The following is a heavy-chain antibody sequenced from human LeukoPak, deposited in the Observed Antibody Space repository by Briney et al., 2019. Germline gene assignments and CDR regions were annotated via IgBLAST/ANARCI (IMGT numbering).Heavy chain of an antibody. D-gene: IGHD3-16*01. Sequence: GASVKVSCKTSGYTFTSYGISWVRQAPGQGLEWMGWISAYNGNTKYAQKLQGRVTMTTDTSTSTAYMELRSLRSDDTAVYYCARKAYDYVWGSYPSKLDYWGQGTLVTVSS. CDR1: GYTFTSYG. CDR3: ARKAYDYVWGSYPSKLDY. J-gene: IGHJ4*02. V-gene: IGHV1-18*01. CDR2: ISAYNGNT.